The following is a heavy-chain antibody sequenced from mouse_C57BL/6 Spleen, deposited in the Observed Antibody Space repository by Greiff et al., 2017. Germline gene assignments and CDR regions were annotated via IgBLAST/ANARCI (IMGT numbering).Heavy chain of an antibody. CDR2: IDPSDSET. CDR3: AREGNGNWFAY. J-gene: IGHJ3*01. CDR1: GYTFTSYW. V-gene: IGHV1-52*01. D-gene: IGHD2-1*01. Sequence: QVQLQQPGAELVRPGSSVKLSCKASGYTFTSYWMHWVKQRPIQGLEWIGNIDPSDSETHYNQKFKDKATLTVDKSSSTAYMQLSSLTSEDSAVXYCAREGNGNWFAYWGQGTLVTVSA.